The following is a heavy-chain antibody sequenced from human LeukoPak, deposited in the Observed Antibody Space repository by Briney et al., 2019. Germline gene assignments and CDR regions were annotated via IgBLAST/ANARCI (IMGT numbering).Heavy chain of an antibody. D-gene: IGHD1-26*01. CDR3: ARENSGSYREFDY. V-gene: IGHV4-4*07. Sequence: PSETLSLTCTVSGGSISSYYWSWIRQPAGKGLEWIGRIYTSGSTNYNASLKSRVSMSVDTSKNQFSLKLSSVTAVDTAVFYCARENSGSYREFDYWGQGTLVTVSS. J-gene: IGHJ4*02. CDR1: GGSISSYY. CDR2: IYTSGST.